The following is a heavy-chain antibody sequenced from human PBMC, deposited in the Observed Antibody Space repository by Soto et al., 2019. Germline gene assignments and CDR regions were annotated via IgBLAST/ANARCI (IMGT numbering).Heavy chain of an antibody. J-gene: IGHJ4*02. D-gene: IGHD6-19*01. CDR3: PSESEEMAAVDY. CDR1: GYTFTSYD. Sequence: QVQLVQSGAEVKKPGASVKVSCKASGYTFTSYDINWVRQATGQGLEWMGWMNPNSGNTGYAQKFQGRVTMTRNTSISTGYMELSSVRSEGTAVYYCPSESEEMAAVDYWGQGTLVTVSS. V-gene: IGHV1-8*01. CDR2: MNPNSGNT.